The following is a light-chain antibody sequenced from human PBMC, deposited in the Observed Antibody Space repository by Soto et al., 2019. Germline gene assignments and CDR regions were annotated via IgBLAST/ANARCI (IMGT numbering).Light chain of an antibody. V-gene: IGKV1-33*01. CDR1: QDISND. CDR3: QQYDNVPLT. Sequence: DIQMTQSPSSLSASVGDRVTITCQASQDISNDLNWYQQKPGKAPKLLIYDASNLETGVPSRYTGSGSGTDFTFTISSLQPEDIATYYCQQYDNVPLTFGGGTKVEIK. CDR2: DAS. J-gene: IGKJ4*01.